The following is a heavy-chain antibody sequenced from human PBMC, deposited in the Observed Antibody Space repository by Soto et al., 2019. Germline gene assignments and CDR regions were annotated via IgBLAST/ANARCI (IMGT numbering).Heavy chain of an antibody. CDR2: MNPKSANT. CDR1: RYNFIRYD. Sequence: XSVQVSFNDSRYNFIRYDINSLRHTTGQGLEWMGWMNPKSANTGYAQNFQGRVTMTRNTSISAAYMELSSLRSEDTAVYYCARSPSWETTVTPYYFDYWGQGTLVTVSS. CDR3: ARSPSWETTVTPYYFDY. V-gene: IGHV1-8*01. J-gene: IGHJ4*02. D-gene: IGHD4-4*01.